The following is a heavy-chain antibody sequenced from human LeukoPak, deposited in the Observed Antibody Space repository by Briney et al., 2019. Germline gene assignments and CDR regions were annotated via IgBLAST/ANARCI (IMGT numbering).Heavy chain of an antibody. V-gene: IGHV3-23*01. J-gene: IGHJ6*03. CDR1: GFTFSSYA. Sequence: GGSLRLSCAASGFTFSSYAMSWVRQAPGKGLEWVSAISGSGGSTYYADSVKGRFTISRDNSKNTLYLQMNSLRGEDTAVYYCARDDHYYYYYMDVWGKGTTVTVSS. CDR3: ARDDHYYYYYMDV. CDR2: ISGSGGST.